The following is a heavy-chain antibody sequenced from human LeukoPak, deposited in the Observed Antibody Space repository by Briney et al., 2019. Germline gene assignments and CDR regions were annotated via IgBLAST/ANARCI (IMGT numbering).Heavy chain of an antibody. Sequence: GGSLRLSCAASGFTFSSYAMHWVRQAPGKGLEWVAVISYDGSNKYYADSVKGRFTISRDNSKNTLYLQMNSLRAEDTAVYYCARVQLERATFDYWGQGTLVTVSS. D-gene: IGHD1-1*01. V-gene: IGHV3-30-3*01. CDR1: GFTFSSYA. CDR3: ARVQLERATFDY. J-gene: IGHJ4*02. CDR2: ISYDGSNK.